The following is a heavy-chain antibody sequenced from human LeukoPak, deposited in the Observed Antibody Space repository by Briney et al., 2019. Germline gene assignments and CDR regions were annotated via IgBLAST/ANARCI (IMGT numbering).Heavy chain of an antibody. J-gene: IGHJ4*02. D-gene: IGHD3-10*01. CDR1: GFTFSSYA. CDR3: ARVQSTMVRGVTPLNY. V-gene: IGHV3-30*04. CDR2: ISYDGSNK. Sequence: PGGSLRLSCAASGFTFSSYAMHWVRQAPGKGLEWVAVISYDGSNKYYADSVKGRFTISRDNSKNTLYLQMNSLRAEDTAVYYCARVQSTMVRGVTPLNYWGQGTLVTVCS.